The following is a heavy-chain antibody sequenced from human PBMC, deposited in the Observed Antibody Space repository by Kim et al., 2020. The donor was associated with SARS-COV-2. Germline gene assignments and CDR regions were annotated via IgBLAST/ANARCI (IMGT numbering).Heavy chain of an antibody. Sequence: GESLKISCKGSGYSFTSYWIGWVRQMPGKGLEWMGIIYPGDSDTRYSPSFQGQVTISADKSISTAYLQWSSLKASDTAMYYCARLGAAAGSFQSANYYYYGMDVWGQGTTVTVSS. CDR2: IYPGDSDT. D-gene: IGHD6-13*01. V-gene: IGHV5-51*01. J-gene: IGHJ6*02. CDR1: GYSFTSYW. CDR3: ARLGAAAGSFQSANYYYYGMDV.